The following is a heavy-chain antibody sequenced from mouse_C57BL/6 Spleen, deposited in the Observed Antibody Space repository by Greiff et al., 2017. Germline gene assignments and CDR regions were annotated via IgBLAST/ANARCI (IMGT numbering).Heavy chain of an antibody. CDR3: TRRVEYDYGSSGYWYFDV. Sequence: VQLQQSGTVLARPGASVKMSCKTSGYTFTSYWMHWVKQRPGQGLEWIGAIYPGNSDTSYNQKFKGKAKLTAVTSASTAYMELSSLTNEDSAVYYCTRRVEYDYGSSGYWYFDVWGTGTTVTVAS. D-gene: IGHD1-1*01. CDR1: GYTFTSYW. J-gene: IGHJ1*03. V-gene: IGHV1-5*01. CDR2: IYPGNSDT.